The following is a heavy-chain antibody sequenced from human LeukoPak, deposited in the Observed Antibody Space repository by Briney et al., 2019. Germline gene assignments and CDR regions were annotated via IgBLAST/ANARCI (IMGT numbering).Heavy chain of an antibody. CDR1: GFTVSSNY. V-gene: IGHV3-66*01. Sequence: GGSLRLSCAASGFTVSSNYMSWVRQAPGKGLEWVSVIYSGGSTYYADSVKGRFTISRDNSKNTLYLQMNSLRAEDTAVYYCARDWDSSGYYLDYWGQGTLVTVSS. D-gene: IGHD3-22*01. CDR3: ARDWDSSGYYLDY. CDR2: IYSGGST. J-gene: IGHJ4*02.